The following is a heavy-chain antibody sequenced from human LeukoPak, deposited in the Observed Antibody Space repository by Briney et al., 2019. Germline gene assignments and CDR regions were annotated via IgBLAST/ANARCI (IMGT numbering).Heavy chain of an antibody. CDR1: GFTFSSYW. V-gene: IGHV3-7*01. J-gene: IGHJ4*02. Sequence: GGSLRLSCAASGFTFSSYWMSWVRQAPGKGLEWVANIRQDGSEKYYVDSVKGRFTISRDNAKNSLYLQMNSLRAEDTAVYYCARDNCSGGSCYSDYWGQGTLVTVSS. CDR3: ARDNCSGGSCYSDY. D-gene: IGHD2-15*01. CDR2: IRQDGSEK.